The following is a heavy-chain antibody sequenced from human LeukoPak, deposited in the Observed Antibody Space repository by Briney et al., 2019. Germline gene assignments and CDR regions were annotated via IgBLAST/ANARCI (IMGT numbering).Heavy chain of an antibody. D-gene: IGHD3-10*01. CDR2: INPNSGGT. J-gene: IGHJ6*02. CDR1: GYTFTGYY. V-gene: IGHV1-2*02. Sequence: ASVKVSCKASGYTFTGYYIHWVRQAPGQGLEWMGWINPNSGGTNFAQKFQGRVTMTRDTSISTAYLELRSLRSDDTAVYYCARDDYYGSGSYYNWGYYYYGMDVWGQGTTVTVSS. CDR3: ARDDYYGSGSYYNWGYYYYGMDV.